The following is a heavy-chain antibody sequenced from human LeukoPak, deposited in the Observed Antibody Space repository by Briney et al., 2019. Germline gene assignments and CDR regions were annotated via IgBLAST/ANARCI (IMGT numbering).Heavy chain of an antibody. J-gene: IGHJ4*02. V-gene: IGHV4-61*01. D-gene: IGHD3-22*01. CDR1: GYSFISGYY. CDR2: IYYSGST. CDR3: ARTLNSPFHSSGYYYADY. Sequence: PSETLSLTCNVSGYSFISGYYWGWIRQPPGKGLEWIGYIYYSGSTNYNPSLKSRVTISVDTSKNQFSLKLSSVTAADTAVYYCARTLNSPFHSSGYYYADYWGQGTLVTVSS.